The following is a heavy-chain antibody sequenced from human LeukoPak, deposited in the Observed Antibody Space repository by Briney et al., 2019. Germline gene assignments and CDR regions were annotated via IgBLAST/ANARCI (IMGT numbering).Heavy chain of an antibody. CDR2: IDPSDSYT. D-gene: IGHD6-13*01. Sequence: GESLKISCKGSGYSLTTYWISGVRQMPGTGLEWMGRIDPSDSYTNYSPSFQGHVTISADKSFSTAYLQWTSLKASDTAMYYCARHAKAYGSSCDYWGQGTLVTVSS. V-gene: IGHV5-10-1*01. J-gene: IGHJ4*02. CDR1: GYSLTTYW. CDR3: ARHAKAYGSSCDY.